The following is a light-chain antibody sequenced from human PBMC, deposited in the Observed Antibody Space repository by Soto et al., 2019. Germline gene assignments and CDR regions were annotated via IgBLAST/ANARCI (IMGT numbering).Light chain of an antibody. V-gene: IGKV1-39*01. J-gene: IGKJ4*01. CDR1: QTISSF. CDR2: AAS. Sequence: DIQMTQSPSSLSASVGDRVTITCRASQTISSFLNWYQHKSGEAPKLLIYAASSLQSGVSSRFSGDGSGTDFTLTISSLQPEDSATYYCQQSYSTPPGLTFGGGTKVEIK. CDR3: QQSYSTPPGLT.